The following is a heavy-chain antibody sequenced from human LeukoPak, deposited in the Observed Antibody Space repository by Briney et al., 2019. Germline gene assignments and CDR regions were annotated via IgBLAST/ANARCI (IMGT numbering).Heavy chain of an antibody. J-gene: IGHJ4*02. CDR1: GGSFSGYY. CDR3: ARRAYRAAYWKHFDY. CDR2: IYYHENT. V-gene: IGHV4-34*01. D-gene: IGHD1-1*01. Sequence: ASETLSLTCAVYGGSFSGYYWSWIRQPPGKGLEWIGSIYYHENTYYNSSLKSRVTISVDTSKNQFSLKLNSVTAADTAVYFCARRAYRAAYWKHFDYWGQGTLVTVSS.